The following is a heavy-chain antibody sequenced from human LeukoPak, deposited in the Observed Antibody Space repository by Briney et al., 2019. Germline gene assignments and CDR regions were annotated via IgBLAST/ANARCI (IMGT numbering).Heavy chain of an antibody. Sequence: ASVKVSCKASGGTFSSYAISWVRQAPGQGLEWMGWINPNSGGTNYAQKFQGRVTMTRDTSISTAYMELSRLRSEDTAVYYCAIWETIAARLLLQNAFDIWGQGTMVTVSS. CDR3: AIWETIAARLLLQNAFDI. D-gene: IGHD6-6*01. J-gene: IGHJ3*02. CDR2: INPNSGGT. V-gene: IGHV1-2*02. CDR1: GGTFSSYA.